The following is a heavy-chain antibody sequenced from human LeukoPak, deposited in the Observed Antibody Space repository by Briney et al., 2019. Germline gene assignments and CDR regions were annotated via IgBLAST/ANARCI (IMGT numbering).Heavy chain of an antibody. V-gene: IGHV3-48*03. J-gene: IGHJ5*02. D-gene: IGHD2-8*01. CDR1: GFTFSSSE. CDR3: ASAGVGFSLDR. CDR2: ISSSGTTI. Sequence: GGSLRLSCAASGFTFSSSEMNWVRQTPGKGLECGSSISSSGTTIYYADSVKGRFTISRDNAKHSLHLQMNSLRAEDTAVYYCASAGVGFSLDRWGQGTLVTVSS.